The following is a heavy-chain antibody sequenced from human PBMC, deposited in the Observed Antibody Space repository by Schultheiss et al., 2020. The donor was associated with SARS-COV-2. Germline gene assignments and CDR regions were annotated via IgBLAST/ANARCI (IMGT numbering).Heavy chain of an antibody. CDR1: GFTFSTYG. Sequence: GESLKISCAASGFTFSTYGMHWVRQAPGKGLEWVAVISYDGSNKYYADSVKGRFTISRDNSKNTLYLQMNSLRAEDTAVYYCARGGYDFWSGYFGYWGQGTLVTVSS. CDR2: ISYDGSNK. V-gene: IGHV3-30*05. J-gene: IGHJ4*02. CDR3: ARGGYDFWSGYFGY. D-gene: IGHD3-3*01.